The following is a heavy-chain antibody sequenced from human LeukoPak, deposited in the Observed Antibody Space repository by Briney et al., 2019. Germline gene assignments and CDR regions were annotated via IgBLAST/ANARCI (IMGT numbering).Heavy chain of an antibody. D-gene: IGHD3-22*01. CDR3: ATGPKYYYDSSGYYGI. J-gene: IGHJ3*02. Sequence: ASVKVSCKASGYTFTNYGISWVRQAPGQGLEWMGWISAYNGDTNYAQKFQGRVTMTTDTSTSTAYMELRSLRSDDTAVYYCATGPKYYYDSSGYYGIWGQGTMVTVSS. CDR1: GYTFTNYG. CDR2: ISAYNGDT. V-gene: IGHV1-18*01.